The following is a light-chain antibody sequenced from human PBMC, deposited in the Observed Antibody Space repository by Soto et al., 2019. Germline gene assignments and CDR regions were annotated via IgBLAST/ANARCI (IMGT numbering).Light chain of an antibody. CDR2: GAS. Sequence: EVVLTQSPGTLSLSRGERATLSCSASQSVTSSYLARYQQEPGQAPRLLIYGASSRATGIPDRFSGSGSGTDFTLTISGLEPADLGVYYCQQRHNWPITFGQGTRLEI. J-gene: IGKJ5*01. CDR1: QSVTSSY. V-gene: IGKV3D-20*02. CDR3: QQRHNWPIT.